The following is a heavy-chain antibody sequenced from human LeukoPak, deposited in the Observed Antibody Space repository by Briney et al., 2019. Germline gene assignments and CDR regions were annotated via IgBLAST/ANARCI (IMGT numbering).Heavy chain of an antibody. CDR3: ARALPSATYYDFWSGYMSYGMDV. Sequence: ASVKVSCKASGYTFTSYDINWVRQATGQGLEWMGWMNPNSGNTGYAQKFQGRVTMTRNTSISTAYMELSSLRSEDTAVYYCARALPSATYYDFWSGYMSYGMDVWGQGTTVTVSS. CDR2: MNPNSGNT. CDR1: GYTFTSYD. D-gene: IGHD3-3*01. V-gene: IGHV1-8*01. J-gene: IGHJ6*02.